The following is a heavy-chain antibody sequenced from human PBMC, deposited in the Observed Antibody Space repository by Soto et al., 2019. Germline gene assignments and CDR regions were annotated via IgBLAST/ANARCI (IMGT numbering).Heavy chain of an antibody. D-gene: IGHD6-6*01. J-gene: IGHJ6*02. V-gene: IGHV1-18*01. CDR1: GYTFTSYG. CDR2: ISAYNGNT. CDR3: ASESSSGQGGYYYYGMDV. Sequence: ASVKVSCKASGYTFTSYGIIWVRQAPGQGLEWMGWISAYNGNTNYAQKLQGRVTMTTDTSTSTAYMELRSLRSDGTAVYYCASESSSGQGGYYYYGMDVWGQGTTVTVSS.